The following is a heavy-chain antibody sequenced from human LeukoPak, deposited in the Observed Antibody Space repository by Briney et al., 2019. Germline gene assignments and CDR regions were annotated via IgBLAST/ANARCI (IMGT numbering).Heavy chain of an antibody. Sequence: GSLRLSCAASGFTFSSYAMHWVRQAPGKGLEWVSAISGSGGSTYYADSVKGRFTISRDNSKNTLYLQMNSLRAEDTAVYYCAGRGFGELLFNYWGQGTLVTVSS. CDR1: GFTFSSYA. V-gene: IGHV3-23*01. CDR3: AGRGFGELLFNY. D-gene: IGHD3-10*01. CDR2: ISGSGGST. J-gene: IGHJ4*02.